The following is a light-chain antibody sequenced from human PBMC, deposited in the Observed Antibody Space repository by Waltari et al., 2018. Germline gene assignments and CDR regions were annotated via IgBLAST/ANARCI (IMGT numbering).Light chain of an antibody. Sequence: QSALTQPPSVSASPGQSVTIPCTGTSSDVGSYDRVSWYQQPPGTAPKLLISEVTNRPSGVPDRFSGSKSGNTAFLTISGLQAGDEADYYCLSYAATVSFGFGGGTKLTVL. CDR2: EVT. CDR1: SSDVGSYDR. V-gene: IGLV2-18*02. CDR3: LSYAATVSFG. J-gene: IGLJ2*01.